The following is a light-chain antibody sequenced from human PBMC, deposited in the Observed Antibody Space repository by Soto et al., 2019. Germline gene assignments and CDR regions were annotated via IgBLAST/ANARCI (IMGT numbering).Light chain of an antibody. V-gene: IGKV1-5*01. CDR1: QNIRNY. CDR2: DAS. J-gene: IGKJ1*01. CDR3: KQYQSYWT. Sequence: DIQMTQSPSSLSASVVDGFAITFRASQNIRNYLNWYQQKPGKAPKLLIYDASDLESGVPSRFSGSGSGTEFTLTISSLQPDDSATYYCKQYQSYWTFGPGTKVDI.